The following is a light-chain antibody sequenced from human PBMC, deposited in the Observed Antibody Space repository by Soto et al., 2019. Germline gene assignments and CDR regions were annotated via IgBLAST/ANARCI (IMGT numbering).Light chain of an antibody. CDR3: QKYGRSPFP. J-gene: IGKJ4*01. CDR2: GAS. V-gene: IGKV3-20*01. CDR1: QSVSPSY. Sequence: EIVLTQSPGTLSLSPGERATLSCRSSQSVSPSYLAWYQQKPGQAPRLLIYGASSRSTGIPDRFSGSGSGTDFTLTISRLEPEDFALYYCQKYGRSPFPFGGGTKVEIK.